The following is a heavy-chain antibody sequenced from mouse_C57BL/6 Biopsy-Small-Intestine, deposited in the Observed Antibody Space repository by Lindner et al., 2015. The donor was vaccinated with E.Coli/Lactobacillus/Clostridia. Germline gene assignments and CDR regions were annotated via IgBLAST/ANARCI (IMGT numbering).Heavy chain of an antibody. CDR2: IVPIISVA. CDR3: ASVLDNSDY. V-gene: IGHV1-74*01. Sequence: SVKVSCKASGATFKSTIFWVRQAPRQGLEWMGRIVPIISVANYAQKFQGRVTITADKSTTTVYMEMSRLTSEDTAVYYCASVLDNSDYWGQGTLVSVS. J-gene: IGHJ3*01. CDR1: GATFKST.